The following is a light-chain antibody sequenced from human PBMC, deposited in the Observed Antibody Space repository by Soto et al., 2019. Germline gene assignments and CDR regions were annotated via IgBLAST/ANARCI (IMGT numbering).Light chain of an antibody. Sequence: QSALTQPASVSGSPGQSITISCTGTNSDIGGYNYVSWYQQHPGKVPKLIIYDVSNRPSGVSNRFSGSKSGYTASLTISGLQAEDEADYYCSSYTSSSTPYVFGTGTKVTFL. V-gene: IGLV2-14*01. J-gene: IGLJ1*01. CDR2: DVS. CDR1: NSDIGGYNY. CDR3: SSYTSSSTPYV.